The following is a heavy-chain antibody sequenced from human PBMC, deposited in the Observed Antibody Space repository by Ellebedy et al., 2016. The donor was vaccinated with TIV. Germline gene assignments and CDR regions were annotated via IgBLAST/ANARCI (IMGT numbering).Heavy chain of an antibody. CDR2: ISSSGSTI. CDR3: ARDDVLYGSGSY. D-gene: IGHD3-10*01. Sequence: PGGSLRLSCAASGFTFSAYYMSWIRQAPGKGLELVSYISSSGSTIYYADSVKGRFTISRDNAKNSLYLQMNSRRAEDTAVYYCARDDVLYGSGSYWGQGTLVTVSS. J-gene: IGHJ4*02. CDR1: GFTFSAYY. V-gene: IGHV3-11*01.